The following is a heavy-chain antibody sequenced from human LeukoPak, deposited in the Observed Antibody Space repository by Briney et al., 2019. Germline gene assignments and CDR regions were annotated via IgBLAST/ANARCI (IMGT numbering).Heavy chain of an antibody. CDR2: IYYSGST. CDR1: GGSISSGDYY. V-gene: IGHV4-30-4*01. D-gene: IGHD2-2*01. CDR3: AREKYEVPAARTYYYYGMDV. Sequence: SETLSLTCTVSGGSISSGDYYWSWIRQPPGKGLEWIGYIYYSGSTYYNPSLKSRVTISVDTSKNQFSLKLSSVTAADTAVYYCAREKYEVPAARTYYYYGMDVWGQGTTVTVSS. J-gene: IGHJ6*02.